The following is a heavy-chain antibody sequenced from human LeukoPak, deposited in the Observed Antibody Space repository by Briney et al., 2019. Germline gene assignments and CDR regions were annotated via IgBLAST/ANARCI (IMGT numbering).Heavy chain of an antibody. CDR3: ARVRESNYDFWSGYSNWFDP. D-gene: IGHD3-3*01. CDR1: GYTFTSYG. J-gene: IGHJ5*01. V-gene: IGHV1-18*01. CDR2: ISAYNGNT. Sequence: ASVKVSCKASGYTFTSYGISWVRQAPGQGLEWMGWISAYNGNTNYAQKLQGRVTMTTDTSTSTAYMELRSLRSDDTAVYYCARVRESNYDFWSGYSNWFDPWGQGTMVTVSS.